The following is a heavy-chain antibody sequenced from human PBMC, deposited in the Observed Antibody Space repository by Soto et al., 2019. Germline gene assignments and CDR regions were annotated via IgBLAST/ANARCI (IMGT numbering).Heavy chain of an antibody. Sequence: SETLSLTGTASDGSIRSSSSYWGWIRQPPGKGLEWGGSIYYNGGTYYNPSLKRRVTISVDTSNNQFSLKRSAVTAADTAVCYCARHGVVVVPAAINWFDPWGKENLVIV. CDR2: IYYNGGT. CDR1: DGSIRSSSSY. J-gene: IGHJ5*02. D-gene: IGHD2-2*01. CDR3: ARHGVVVVPAAINWFDP. V-gene: IGHV4-39*01.